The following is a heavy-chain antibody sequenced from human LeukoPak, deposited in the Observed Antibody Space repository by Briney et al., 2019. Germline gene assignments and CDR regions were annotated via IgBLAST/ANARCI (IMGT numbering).Heavy chain of an antibody. J-gene: IGHJ5*02. CDR1: GYTFTGYY. CDR2: INPNSGGT. V-gene: IGHV1-2*02. CDR3: ARGRRLLWFGGNWFDP. D-gene: IGHD3-10*01. Sequence: ASVKVSCKASGYTFTGYYMHWVRQAPGQGLEWMGWINPNSGGTNYAQKFQGRVTMTRDTSINTAYMELSSLRSEDTAVYYCARGRRLLWFGGNWFDPWGQGTLVTVSS.